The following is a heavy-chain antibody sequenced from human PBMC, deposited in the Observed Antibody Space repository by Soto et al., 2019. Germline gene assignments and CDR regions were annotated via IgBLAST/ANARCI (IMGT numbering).Heavy chain of an antibody. CDR3: AKDVNGQGDAFDI. V-gene: IGHV3-23*01. CDR2: ISGSGGST. J-gene: IGHJ3*02. Sequence: GGSLRLSCAASGFTFSSYAMSWVRQAPGKGLEWVSAISGSGGSTYYADYVKGRFTISRDNSKNTLYLQMNSLRAEDTAVYYCAKDVNGQGDAFDIWGKGTMVTVSS. CDR1: GFTFSSYA.